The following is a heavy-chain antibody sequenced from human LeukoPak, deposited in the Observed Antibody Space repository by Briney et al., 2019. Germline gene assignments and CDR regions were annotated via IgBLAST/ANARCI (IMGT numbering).Heavy chain of an antibody. CDR1: GGSFSGYY. CDR2: INHSGST. V-gene: IGHV4-34*01. CDR3: ARVASIVVVPAAPYYFDY. D-gene: IGHD2-2*01. J-gene: IGHJ4*02. Sequence: SETLSLTCAVYGGSFSGYYWSWIRQPPGKGLEWIGEINHSGSTNYNPSLKSRVTISVDTSKNQFSLKLSSVTAADAAVYYCARVASIVVVPAAPYYFDYWGQGTLVTVSS.